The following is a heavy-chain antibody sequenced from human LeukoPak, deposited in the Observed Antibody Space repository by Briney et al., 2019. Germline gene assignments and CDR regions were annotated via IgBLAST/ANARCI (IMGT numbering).Heavy chain of an antibody. CDR3: ARGRSPTYASFGELWLGWFDP. CDR1: GGSISSGGYY. CDR2: IYYSGGT. Sequence: SETLSLTCTVSGGSISSGGYYWSWIRQHPGKGLEWIGYIYYSGGTYYNPSLKSRVTISVDTSKNQFSLKLSSVTAADTAVYYCARGRSPTYASFGELWLGWFDPWGQGTLVTVSS. D-gene: IGHD3-10*01. J-gene: IGHJ5*02. V-gene: IGHV4-31*03.